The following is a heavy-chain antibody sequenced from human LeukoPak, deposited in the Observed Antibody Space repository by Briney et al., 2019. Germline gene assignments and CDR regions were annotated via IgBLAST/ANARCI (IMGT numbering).Heavy chain of an antibody. J-gene: IGHJ4*02. D-gene: IGHD6-13*01. Sequence: ASVKVSCKASGYTFTSYGISWVRQAPGQGLEWMGWISAYNGNTSYAQKLQGRVTMTTDTSTSTAYMELRSLRSDDTAVYYCARGYSSSWSSPDLDYWGQGTLVTVSS. CDR1: GYTFTSYG. CDR2: ISAYNGNT. CDR3: ARGYSSSWSSPDLDY. V-gene: IGHV1-18*01.